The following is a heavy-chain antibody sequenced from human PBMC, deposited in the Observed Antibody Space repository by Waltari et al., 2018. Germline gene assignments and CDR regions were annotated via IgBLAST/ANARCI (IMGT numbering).Heavy chain of an antibody. Sequence: VQLQQWGAGLLKPSETLSLTCAVYGGSFSGYYWSGLRQPPGKGLEWIGEINHSGATNYNPSHKNRVTIAVDTSKNQFSRTLSSVTAADTAVYYCARDGGDRGLDYWGQGTLVTVSS. J-gene: IGHJ4*02. CDR2: INHSGAT. D-gene: IGHD2-21*01. CDR1: GGSFSGYY. V-gene: IGHV4-34*01. CDR3: ARDGGDRGLDY.